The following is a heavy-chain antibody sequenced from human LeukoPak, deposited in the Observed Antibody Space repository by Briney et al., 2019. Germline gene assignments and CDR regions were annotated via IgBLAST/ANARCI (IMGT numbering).Heavy chain of an antibody. V-gene: IGHV1-2*06. D-gene: IGHD3-22*01. J-gene: IGHJ3*02. CDR3: AGEDNSSGYRPFDI. Sequence: ASVTVSFKASGYTFTGYYIHWVRQAPGQGLEWMGRINPNNGGTNYAQKFQGRVTMTRDMSMSTAYMELSRLRSVDTAVYYCAGEDNSSGYRPFDIWGQGTMVTVPS. CDR1: GYTFTGYY. CDR2: INPNNGGT.